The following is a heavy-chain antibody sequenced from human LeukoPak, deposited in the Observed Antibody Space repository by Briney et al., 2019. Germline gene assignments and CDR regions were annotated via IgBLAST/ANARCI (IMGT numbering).Heavy chain of an antibody. CDR3: ARRRRGQGYSNPFDY. V-gene: IGHV4-34*01. CDR2: INHSGST. Sequence: GSLRLSCAASGFNFGSYSMTWVRQPPGKGLEWIGEINHSGSTNYNPSLKSRVTISVDTSKNQFSLKLSSVTAADTAVYYCARRRRGQGYSNPFDYWGQGTLVTVSS. CDR1: GFNFGSYS. D-gene: IGHD4-11*01. J-gene: IGHJ4*02.